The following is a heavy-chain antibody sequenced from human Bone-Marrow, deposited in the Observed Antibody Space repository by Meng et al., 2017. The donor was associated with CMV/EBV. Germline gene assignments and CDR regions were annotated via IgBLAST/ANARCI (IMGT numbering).Heavy chain of an antibody. CDR1: GGSISSYY. V-gene: IGHV4-59*01. D-gene: IGHD2-2*02. CDR3: ARDVGQCSSTSCYNWFDP. J-gene: IGHJ5*02. Sequence: SETLSLTCTVSGGSISSYYWSWIRQPPGKGLEWIGYIYYSGSTNYNPSLKSRVTISVDTSKNQFSLKLSSVTAADTAVYYCARDVGQCSSTSCYNWFDPWGQGTLVTGSS. CDR2: IYYSGST.